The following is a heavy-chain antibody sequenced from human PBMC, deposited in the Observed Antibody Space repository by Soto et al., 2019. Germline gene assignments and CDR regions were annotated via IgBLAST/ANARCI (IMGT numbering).Heavy chain of an antibody. Sequence: EVQLLESGGGLVQPGGSLRLSCAASGFTFSSYAMTWVRQAPGKGLEWVSAISGSGTNRYYADSVKGRFTISRDNSKNPLYRQMTSLRAEDPAVYYCAKVRVDYGDSRGLDYWAREPWSPSPQ. CDR1: GFTFSSYA. CDR3: AKVRVDYGDSRGLDY. CDR2: ISGSGTNR. V-gene: IGHV3-23*01. J-gene: IGHJ4*02. D-gene: IGHD4-17*01.